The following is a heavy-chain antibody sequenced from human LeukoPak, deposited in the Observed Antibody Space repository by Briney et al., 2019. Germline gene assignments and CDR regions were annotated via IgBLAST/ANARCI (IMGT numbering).Heavy chain of an antibody. V-gene: IGHV3-9*01. J-gene: IGHJ3*02. CDR1: GFTFSSYW. Sequence: GGSLRLSCAASGFTFSSYWMHWVRQAPGKGLEWVSGISWNSGSIGYADSVKGRFTISRDNAKNSLYLQMNSLRAEDTALYYCAKDISDAFDIWGQGTMVTVSS. CDR2: ISWNSGSI. CDR3: AKDISDAFDI.